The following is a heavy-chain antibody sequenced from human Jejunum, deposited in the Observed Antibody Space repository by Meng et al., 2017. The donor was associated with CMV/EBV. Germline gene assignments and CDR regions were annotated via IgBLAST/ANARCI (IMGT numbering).Heavy chain of an antibody. D-gene: IGHD1-26*01. CDR1: GLTFSDQY. CDR3: TTVHYYAINY. Sequence: QVQLVGSGGGLVKPGGSLRLSCAASGLTFSDQYMSWIRQAPGKGLELISYISSSGDYTNYADSVRGRFTVSRDNAKNSLYLQLNSLRAEDTALYYCTTVHYYAINYWGQGTLVTASS. V-gene: IGHV3-11*06. CDR2: ISSSGDYT. J-gene: IGHJ4*02.